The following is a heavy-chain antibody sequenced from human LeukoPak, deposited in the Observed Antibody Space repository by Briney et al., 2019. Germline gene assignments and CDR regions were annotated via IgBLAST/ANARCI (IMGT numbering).Heavy chain of an antibody. D-gene: IGHD5-18*01. V-gene: IGHV1-69*15. J-gene: IGHJ4*02. CDR2: IIPEFDEA. CDR3: ASGGVTVYSYGPDY. CDR1: GGILSKWS. Sequence: SVKVSCKASGGILSKWSISWVRQAPGQGLEWVGTIIPEFDEAHYAQKLQGRVTISADDSATAAYMGLRSLRSDDTAVYYCASGGVTVYSYGPDYWGQGTLVAVSS.